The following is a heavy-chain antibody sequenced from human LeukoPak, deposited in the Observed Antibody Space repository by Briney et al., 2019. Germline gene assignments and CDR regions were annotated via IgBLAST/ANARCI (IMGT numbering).Heavy chain of an antibody. J-gene: IGHJ4*02. Sequence: ASVKVSCKASGYTFTSYYVYWVRPAPGQGLEWMGWVIPYSGGTDYAQKFQARVTMTRDTSISTAYMELIGLRSDDTAVYYCATSVGAVASFDYWGQGTLITVSS. CDR2: VIPYSGGT. D-gene: IGHD6-19*01. V-gene: IGHV1-2*02. CDR1: GYTFTSYY. CDR3: ATSVGAVASFDY.